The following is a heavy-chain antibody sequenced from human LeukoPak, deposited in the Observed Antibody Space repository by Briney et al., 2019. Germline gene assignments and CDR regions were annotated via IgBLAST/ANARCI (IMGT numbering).Heavy chain of an antibody. J-gene: IGHJ4*02. D-gene: IGHD6-6*01. Sequence: PSQTLSLTCAVSGGSISSGSYSWSWIRQPPGKGLEWIGYIYYSGSTYYNPSLKSRVIISVDTSKNQFSLKLSSVTAADTAVYYCARCTSSSSYFDYWGQGTLVTVSS. CDR3: ARCTSSSSYFDY. V-gene: IGHV4-30-2*01. CDR1: GGSISSGSYS. CDR2: IYYSGST.